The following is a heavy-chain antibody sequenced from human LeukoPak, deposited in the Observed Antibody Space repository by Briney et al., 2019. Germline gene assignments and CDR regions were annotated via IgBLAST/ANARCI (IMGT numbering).Heavy chain of an antibody. V-gene: IGHV3-33*01. CDR3: ARDLSGSSGW. CDR1: GFTFSSYG. J-gene: IGHJ4*02. D-gene: IGHD6-13*01. CDR2: IWSDGSNK. Sequence: PGGSLRLSCAGSGFTFSSYGMHWVPQAPGRGLEWVAVIWSDGSNKYYADSVKGRFTISRDNSKNTLYLQMNGLRAEDTAVYYCARDLSGSSGWWGQGTLVTVSS.